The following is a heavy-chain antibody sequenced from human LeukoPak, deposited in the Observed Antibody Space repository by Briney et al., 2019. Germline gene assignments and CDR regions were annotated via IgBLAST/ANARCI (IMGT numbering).Heavy chain of an antibody. CDR1: GYTFTSYY. CDR3: AKAYGSGSHYYCGMDV. V-gene: IGHV1-46*01. D-gene: IGHD3-10*01. CDR2: INPSGGST. J-gene: IGHJ6*02. Sequence: ASVKVSCKASGYTFTSYYMHWVRQAPGQGLEWMGIINPSGGSTSYAQKFQGRVTMTRDTSTSTVYMELSSLRSEDTAVYYCAKAYGSGSHYYCGMDVWGQGTTVTVSS.